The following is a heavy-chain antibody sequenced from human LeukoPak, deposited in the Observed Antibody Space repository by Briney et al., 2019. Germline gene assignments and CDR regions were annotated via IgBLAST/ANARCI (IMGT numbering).Heavy chain of an antibody. V-gene: IGHV1-2*02. D-gene: IGHD3-16*01. CDR3: ASGSLASYFDH. CDR1: GYTFSGYY. Sequence: ASVKLFCTASGYTFSGYYMHWVRQAPGQGLEWMGWINPNSGGTKYVQKFQGRVTMTRDTSISTAYMELSRLRSDDTAVYYCASGSLASYFDHWGQGKLVAVSS. J-gene: IGHJ4*02. CDR2: INPNSGGT.